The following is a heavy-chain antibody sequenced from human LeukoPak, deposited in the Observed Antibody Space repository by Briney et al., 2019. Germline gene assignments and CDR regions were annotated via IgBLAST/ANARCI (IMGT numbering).Heavy chain of an antibody. CDR3: AKDLVDIVATIDHYFDY. Sequence: PGGSLRLPCAASGFTFSSYGMHWVRQAPGKGLEWVAFIRYDGSNKYYADSVKGRFTISRDNSKNTLYLQMNSLRAEDTAVYYCAKDLVDIVATIDHYFDYWGQGTLVTVSS. CDR2: IRYDGSNK. D-gene: IGHD5-12*01. CDR1: GFTFSSYG. J-gene: IGHJ4*02. V-gene: IGHV3-30*02.